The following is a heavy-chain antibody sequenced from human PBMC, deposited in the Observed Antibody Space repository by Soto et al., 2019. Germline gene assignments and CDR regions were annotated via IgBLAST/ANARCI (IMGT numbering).Heavy chain of an antibody. CDR2: IYYGGST. CDR1: GGSISSSSYY. V-gene: IGHV4-39*01. Sequence: QLQLQESGPGLVKPSETLSLTCTVSGGSISSSSYYWGWIRQPPGKGLEWIGSIYYGGSTYYNPSLKSRVTISGDTSKNQFSLKLSSVTAADTAVYYCARHHDYDSGRCDYWGQGTLVIVAS. J-gene: IGHJ4*02. CDR3: ARHHDYDSGRCDY. D-gene: IGHD3-22*01.